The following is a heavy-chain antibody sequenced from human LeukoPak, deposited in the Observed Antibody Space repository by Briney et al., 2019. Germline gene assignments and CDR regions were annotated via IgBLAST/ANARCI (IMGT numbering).Heavy chain of an antibody. V-gene: IGHV3-30*03. CDR3: ARDQLAYSGYDTLFDY. CDR1: GFNFNRYG. D-gene: IGHD5-12*01. Sequence: PGGSLRLSCAASGFNFNRYGMHWVRQAPGKGLEWVAVTAYDGNNKYYADSVKGRFTISRDNSKNTLYLQLNSLRPEDTAVYYCARDQLAYSGYDTLFDYWGQGTLVTVSS. CDR2: TAYDGNNK. J-gene: IGHJ4*02.